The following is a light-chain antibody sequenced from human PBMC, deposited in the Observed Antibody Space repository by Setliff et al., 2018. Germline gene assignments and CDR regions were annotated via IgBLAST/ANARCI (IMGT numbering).Light chain of an antibody. CDR3: SSYISSHTYV. V-gene: IGLV2-14*01. Sequence: QSALAQPASVSGSPGQSITISCTGSASDVGDYNYVSWHQQHPGEAPKLLIYEVINRPSGISNRFSGSKSGNTASLTISGLLAEDEADYFCSSYISSHTYVFGSGTKVTVL. J-gene: IGLJ1*01. CDR2: EVI. CDR1: ASDVGDYNY.